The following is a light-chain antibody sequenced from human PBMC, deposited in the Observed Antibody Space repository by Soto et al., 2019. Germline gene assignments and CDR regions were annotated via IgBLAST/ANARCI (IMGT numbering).Light chain of an antibody. Sequence: EIVLTQSPGTLSLSPGERATLSCRASQSVANNYVCWDQQRHGQATRLLIYGSSLRATGIPDSFSGSGSGTDFTLTISNLETEDFSVYYCQQYGTSPPPFGPGTKVEIE. CDR2: GSS. J-gene: IGKJ1*01. CDR3: QQYGTSPPP. V-gene: IGKV3-20*01. CDR1: QSVANNY.